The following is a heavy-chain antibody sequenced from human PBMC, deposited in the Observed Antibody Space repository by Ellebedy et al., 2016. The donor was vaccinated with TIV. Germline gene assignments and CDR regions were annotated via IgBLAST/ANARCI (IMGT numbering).Heavy chain of an antibody. CDR1: GFMFDSYA. J-gene: IGHJ3*01. D-gene: IGHD3-3*01. Sequence: PGGSLRLSCAASGFMFDSYAMNWVRQAPGQGLEWVSGISGSVGGAFSADSVKGRFTISRDNSKNPLYLQMNSLRAEDKAIDYCARMGVGFDVWGQGTMVTVSS. V-gene: IGHV3-23*01. CDR2: ISGSVGGA. CDR3: ARMGVGFDV.